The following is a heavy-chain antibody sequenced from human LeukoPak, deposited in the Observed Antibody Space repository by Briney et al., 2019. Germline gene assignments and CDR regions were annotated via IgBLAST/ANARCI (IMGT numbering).Heavy chain of an antibody. D-gene: IGHD2-21*01. CDR2: IYRSGST. CDR3: ARGDCSGSVCYSPMDV. CDR1: GYSINSGDY. Sequence: SETLSLTCTISGYSINSGDYWVWIRQPPGKGLEWSGSIYRSGSTNYNPSLKSRVTISVDTSKNQFSLKVSSVTAADTAVYYCARGDCSGSVCYSPMDVWGTGTTVTVSS. J-gene: IGHJ6*03. V-gene: IGHV4-38-2*02.